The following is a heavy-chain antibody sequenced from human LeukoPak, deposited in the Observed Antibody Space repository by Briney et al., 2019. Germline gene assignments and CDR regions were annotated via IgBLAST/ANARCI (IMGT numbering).Heavy chain of an antibody. D-gene: IGHD3-22*01. CDR1: GFTFNNYA. J-gene: IGHJ4*02. CDR2: ISGSGGST. Sequence: GGSLRLSCAASGFTFNNYAMSWVRQAPGKGLEWVSAISGSGGSTYYADSVKGRFTVSRDNSKNTLYLQMNSLRAEDTAVYYCVKEHYYDSSGYSDYWGQGTLVTVSS. V-gene: IGHV3-23*01. CDR3: VKEHYYDSSGYSDY.